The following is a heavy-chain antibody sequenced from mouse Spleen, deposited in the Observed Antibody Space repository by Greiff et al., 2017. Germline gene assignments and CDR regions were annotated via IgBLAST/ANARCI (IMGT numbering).Heavy chain of an antibody. Sequence: EVRLVESGGGLVQPGRSLRLSCATSGFTFSDFYMEWVRQAPGKGLEWIAASRNKANDYTTEYSASVKGRFIVSRDTSQSILYLQMNALRAEDTAIYYCARDAGYAMDYWGQGTSVTVSS. J-gene: IGHJ4*01. CDR3: ARDAGYAMDY. V-gene: IGHV7-1*01. CDR2: SRNKANDYTT. CDR1: GFTFSDFY.